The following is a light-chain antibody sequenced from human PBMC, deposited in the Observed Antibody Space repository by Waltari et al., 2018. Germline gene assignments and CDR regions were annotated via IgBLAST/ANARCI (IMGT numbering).Light chain of an antibody. Sequence: SYELTQPPSVSVSPGQTASITCSGDILGNKYASWYQQNPGQSPLLVIYQDTKRPSGIPELFSGSKSGNAATLTISGTQAMDEADYYCQALVTGAWVFGGGTKLTV. CDR2: QDT. CDR1: ILGNKY. V-gene: IGLV3-1*01. J-gene: IGLJ3*02. CDR3: QALVTGAWV.